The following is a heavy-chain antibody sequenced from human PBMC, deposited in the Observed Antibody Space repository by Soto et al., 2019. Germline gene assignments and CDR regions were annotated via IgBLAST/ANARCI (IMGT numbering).Heavy chain of an antibody. Sequence: GGSLRLSCAASGFTFSSYGMHWVRQAPGKGLEWVAVIWYDGSNKYYADSVKGRFTISRDNSKNTLYLQMNSLRAEDTAVYYCARDSTIFGPPGPPNYFDYWGQGTLVTVS. D-gene: IGHD3-3*01. CDR3: ARDSTIFGPPGPPNYFDY. CDR1: GFTFSSYG. J-gene: IGHJ4*02. CDR2: IWYDGSNK. V-gene: IGHV3-33*01.